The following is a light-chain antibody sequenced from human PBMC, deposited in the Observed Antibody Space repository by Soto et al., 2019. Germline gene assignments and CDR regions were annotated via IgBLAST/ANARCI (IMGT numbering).Light chain of an antibody. J-gene: IGLJ1*01. CDR1: SSDIGAYIF. CDR2: DIA. V-gene: IGLV2-14*03. Sequence: QSALTQPASVSGSPGQSITISCTGTSSDIGAYIFVSWYQQHPGKAPKLIIYDIANRPSGVSYCFSGSKSANTASLTISGLQADDEADYYCVSFTTKKSYVFGTGTKVTVL. CDR3: VSFTTKKSYV.